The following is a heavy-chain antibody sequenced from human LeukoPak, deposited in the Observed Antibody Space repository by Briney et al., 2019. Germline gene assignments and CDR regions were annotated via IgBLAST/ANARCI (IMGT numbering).Heavy chain of an antibody. CDR2: INSDGSRT. Sequence: GGSLRLSCAASGFTFSSYWMHWVRQAPGKGLVWVSRINSDGSRTSYADSVKGRFTISRDNAKNTLYLQMNSLRAEDTAVYYCARVATVTTWAFDIWGQGTMVTVSS. CDR1: GFTFSSYW. J-gene: IGHJ3*02. D-gene: IGHD4-17*01. V-gene: IGHV3-74*01. CDR3: ARVATVTTWAFDI.